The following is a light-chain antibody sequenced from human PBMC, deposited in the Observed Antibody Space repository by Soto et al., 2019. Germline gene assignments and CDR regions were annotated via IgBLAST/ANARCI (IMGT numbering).Light chain of an antibody. CDR1: QTISTN. Sequence: EVVMTRSPATLSVSPWERATLSCMASQTISTNLAWYQQKPGQAPRLLIYGASTRAAGIPARFSGSGSGTEFTLIISSLQSEHFAVYYCQDYSDWPTWTFGQGTKVDIK. V-gene: IGKV3-15*01. CDR3: QDYSDWPTWT. J-gene: IGKJ1*01. CDR2: GAS.